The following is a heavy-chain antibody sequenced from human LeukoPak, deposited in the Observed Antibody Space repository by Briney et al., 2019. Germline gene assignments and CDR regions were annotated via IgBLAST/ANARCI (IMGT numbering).Heavy chain of an antibody. CDR2: ISGSGGST. V-gene: IGHV3-23*01. Sequence: GGSLRLSCAASGFTFSSYAMSWVRQAPGKGLEWVSAISGSGGSTYYADSVKGRFTISRDNSKNTLYLQMNSLRAEDTAVYYCAKNDRGHLKGFHFDYWGQGTLVTVSS. J-gene: IGHJ4*02. CDR1: GFTFSSYA. CDR3: AKNDRGHLKGFHFDY.